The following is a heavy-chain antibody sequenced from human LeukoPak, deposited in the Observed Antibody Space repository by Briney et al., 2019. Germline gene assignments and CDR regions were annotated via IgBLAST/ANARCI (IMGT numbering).Heavy chain of an antibody. D-gene: IGHD4-17*01. Sequence: GGSLRLSCSASGFTFSSYAMHWVRQAPGKGLEYVSAISSNGGSTYYADSVKGRFTVSRDNSKNTLYLQMSSLRAEDTAVYYCYGDYVDYFDYWGQGTLVTVSS. J-gene: IGHJ4*02. V-gene: IGHV3-64D*06. CDR3: YGDYVDYFDY. CDR1: GFTFSSYA. CDR2: ISSNGGST.